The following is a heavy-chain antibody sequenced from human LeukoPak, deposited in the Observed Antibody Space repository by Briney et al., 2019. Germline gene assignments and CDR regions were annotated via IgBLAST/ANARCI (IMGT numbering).Heavy chain of an antibody. V-gene: IGHV1-18*01. CDR1: GYTFTNYG. D-gene: IGHD2-8*01. Sequence: GESLKISCKGSGYTFTNYGISWVRQAPGQGLEWVGWVSTYNDNTNYAQKFQGRVTMTTDTSTSTAYMELRGLRSDDTAIYYCARDLGYCTNDVCYRNWFDPWGQGTLVTVSS. CDR2: VSTYNDNT. CDR3: ARDLGYCTNDVCYRNWFDP. J-gene: IGHJ5*02.